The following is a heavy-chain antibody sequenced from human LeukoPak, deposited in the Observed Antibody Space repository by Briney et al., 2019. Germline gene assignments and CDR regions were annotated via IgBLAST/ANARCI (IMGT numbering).Heavy chain of an antibody. CDR1: GFTFSSYS. CDR3: AKSLFPSSSWSLDY. D-gene: IGHD6-13*01. Sequence: GGSLRLSCAASGFTFSSYSMNWVRQAPGKGLEWVAVIWYGGSNKYYADSVKGRFTISRDNSKNTLYLQMNSLRAEDTAVYYCAKSLFPSSSWSLDYWGQGTLVTVSS. V-gene: IGHV3-30*02. CDR2: IWYGGSNK. J-gene: IGHJ4*02.